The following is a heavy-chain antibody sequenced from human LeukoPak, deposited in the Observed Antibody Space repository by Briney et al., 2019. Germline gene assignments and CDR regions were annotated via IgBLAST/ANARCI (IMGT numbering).Heavy chain of an antibody. CDR2: IKQDGSEK. Sequence: GGSLRLSCVASGFTFNSNWMSWFGQAPGKGLDWVANIKQDGSEKYYVDSVKGRFTISRDNAKNSLSLQMNNLRAEDTAVYYCARDKYYDRYFDSWGQGTLVTVSS. D-gene: IGHD3-22*01. CDR3: ARDKYYDRYFDS. CDR1: GFTFNSNW. V-gene: IGHV3-7*01. J-gene: IGHJ4*02.